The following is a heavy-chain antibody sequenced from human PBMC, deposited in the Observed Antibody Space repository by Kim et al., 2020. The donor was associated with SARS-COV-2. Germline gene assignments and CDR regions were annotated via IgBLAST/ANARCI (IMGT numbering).Heavy chain of an antibody. CDR3: ARGTNYGDYSVMDV. V-gene: IGHV3-33*01. CDR1: GFTFSSYG. J-gene: IGHJ6*02. CDR2: IWYDGSNK. D-gene: IGHD4-17*01. Sequence: GGSLRLSCAASGFTFSSYGMHWVRQAPGKGLEWVAVIWYDGSNKYYADSVKGRFTISRDNSKNTLYLQMNSLRAEDTAVYYCARGTNYGDYSVMDVWGQGTTVTVSS.